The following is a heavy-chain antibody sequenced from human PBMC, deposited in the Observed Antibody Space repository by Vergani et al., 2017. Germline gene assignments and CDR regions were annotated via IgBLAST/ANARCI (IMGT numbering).Heavy chain of an antibody. J-gene: IGHJ4*02. V-gene: IGHV3-23*01. D-gene: IGHD5-12*01. CDR1: GFTFSSYA. CDR2: ISGSGGST. Sequence: EVQLLESGGGLVQPGGSLRLSCAASGFTFSSYAMSWVRQAPGKGLEWVSAISGSGGSTYYADSVKGRFTIYRDNSKNTLYLQMNSLRAEDTAVYYCAKDLFPSLDIVATIGRPFDYGGQGSLVTVSS. CDR3: AKDLFPSLDIVATIGRPFDY.